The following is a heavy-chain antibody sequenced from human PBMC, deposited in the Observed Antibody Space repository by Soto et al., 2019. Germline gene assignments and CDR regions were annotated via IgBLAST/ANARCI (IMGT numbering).Heavy chain of an antibody. D-gene: IGHD3-10*01. Sequence: ASVKVSCKASGYTFTSYDINWVRPATGQGLEWMGWLNPNSGNTGYAQKFQGRVTMTRNTSISTAYMALSSLRSEDTAVYYCARGRPGLDPFDIWARGTMVPV. J-gene: IGHJ3*02. CDR1: GYTFTSYD. V-gene: IGHV1-8*01. CDR3: ARGRPGLDPFDI. CDR2: LNPNSGNT.